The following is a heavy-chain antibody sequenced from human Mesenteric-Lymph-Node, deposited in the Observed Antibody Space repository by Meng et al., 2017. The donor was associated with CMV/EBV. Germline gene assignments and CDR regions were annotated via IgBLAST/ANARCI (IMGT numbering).Heavy chain of an antibody. CDR2: ISAYNGTT. D-gene: IGHD5-12*01. Sequence: ASVKVSCKASGGPFSSYTISWVRQAPGQGLEWMGWISAYNGTTDSAQKFQGRVTLTTDTSTSTAYMEVRGLRSDDTAVYYCARDWVNSGYSKIDYWGQGTLVTVSS. CDR3: ARDWVNSGYSKIDY. V-gene: IGHV1-18*01. CDR1: GGPFSSYT. J-gene: IGHJ4*02.